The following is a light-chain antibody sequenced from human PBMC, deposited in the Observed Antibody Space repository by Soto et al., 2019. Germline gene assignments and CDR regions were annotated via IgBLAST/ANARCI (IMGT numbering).Light chain of an antibody. V-gene: IGLV1-44*01. Sequence: QSVLTQPPSTSGTPGQRVSISCSGSSSNIGTKTVNWYQQLPGTAPKLLIYNNDQRPSGVPDRFSGSKSGTSASLAISGLQSEDEADYYCAAWDDFLNGWVFGGGTKVTVL. CDR3: AAWDDFLNGWV. CDR2: NND. CDR1: SSNIGTKT. J-gene: IGLJ3*02.